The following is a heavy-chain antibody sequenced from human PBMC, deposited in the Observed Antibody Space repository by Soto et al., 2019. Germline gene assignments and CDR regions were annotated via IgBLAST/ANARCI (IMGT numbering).Heavy chain of an antibody. D-gene: IGHD2-21*02. CDR2: INAGNGNT. V-gene: IGHV1-3*01. Sequence: ALVKVSCKASGYTFSNYGIHWVRQAPGQRLEWMGWINAGNGNTKYSQKFQGRVTITRDTSASTAYMELSSLRSEDTAVYYCARSIVVVTALDYWGQGTLVTVSS. CDR3: ARSIVVVTALDY. CDR1: GYTFSNYG. J-gene: IGHJ4*02.